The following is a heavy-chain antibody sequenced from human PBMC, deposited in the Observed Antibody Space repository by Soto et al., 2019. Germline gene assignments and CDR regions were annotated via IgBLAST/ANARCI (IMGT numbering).Heavy chain of an antibody. CDR2: IYYSGST. V-gene: IGHV4-59*01. CDR1: GGSISSYY. CDR3: ARAPRGNYGYPSYFDY. D-gene: IGHD3-10*01. Sequence: SETLSLTCTVSGGSISSYYWSWMRQPPGKGLEWIGYIYYSGSTNYNPSLKGRVTISVDTSKNQFSLKLSSVTAADTAVYYCARAPRGNYGYPSYFDYWGQGTLVTVSS. J-gene: IGHJ4*02.